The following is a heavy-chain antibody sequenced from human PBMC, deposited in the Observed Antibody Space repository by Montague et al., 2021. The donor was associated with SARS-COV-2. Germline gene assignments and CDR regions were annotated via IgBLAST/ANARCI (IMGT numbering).Heavy chain of an antibody. J-gene: IGHJ6*02. Sequence: SETLSLTCSRLCRGSRAQIGRSHGWTPIKSGECIRAITRRRSTNYNPSLKSRVTISVDTSKNQFSLKLSSVTAADTAVYYCACGEITTRGLIYYYGMDVWGQGTTVTVSS. CDR2: ITRRRST. CDR1: RGSRAQI. CDR3: ACGEITTRGLIYYYGMDV. D-gene: IGHD4-11*01. V-gene: IGHV4-34*01.